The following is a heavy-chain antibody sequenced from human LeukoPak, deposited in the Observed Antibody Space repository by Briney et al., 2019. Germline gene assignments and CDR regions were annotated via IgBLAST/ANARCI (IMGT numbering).Heavy chain of an antibody. D-gene: IGHD3-9*01. CDR3: AKGLRYFDWSPPGIFDY. V-gene: IGHV3-23*01. Sequence: GGSLRLSCAASGFTFSSYGMSWVRQAPGKGLEWVSAISGSGGSTYYADSVKGRFTISRDNSKNTLYLQMNSLRAEDTAVYYCAKGLRYFDWSPPGIFDYWGQGTLVTVSS. CDR2: ISGSGGST. CDR1: GFTFSSYG. J-gene: IGHJ4*02.